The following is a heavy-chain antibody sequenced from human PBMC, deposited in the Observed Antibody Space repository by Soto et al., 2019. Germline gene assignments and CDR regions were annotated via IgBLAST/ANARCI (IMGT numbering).Heavy chain of an antibody. CDR1: GFTFSSYA. D-gene: IGHD5-18*01. CDR2: ISGSGGST. CDR3: AGRMVMIHYYYGMDV. Sequence: EVQLLESGGGLVQPGGSLRLSCAASGFTFSSYAMSWVRQAPGKGLEWVSAISGSGGSTYYADSVKGRFTISRDNSKITLYLQMNSLRADDTAVYYCAGRMVMIHYYYGMDVWGHGTTVTVSS. V-gene: IGHV3-23*01. J-gene: IGHJ6*02.